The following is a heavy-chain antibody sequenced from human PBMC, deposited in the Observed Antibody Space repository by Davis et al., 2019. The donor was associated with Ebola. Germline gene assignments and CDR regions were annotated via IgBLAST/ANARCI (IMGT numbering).Heavy chain of an antibody. J-gene: IGHJ4*02. D-gene: IGHD1-26*01. V-gene: IGHV1-69*02. CDR2: IIPILGIA. Sequence: SVKVSCKASGYTFTGYYMHWVRQAPGQGLEWMGRIIPILGIANYAQKFQGRVTITADKSTSTAYMELSTLRADDTAVYYCAKQRGVGAIDYDYWGRGTVVTVSS. CDR1: GYTFTGYY. CDR3: AKQRGVGAIDYDY.